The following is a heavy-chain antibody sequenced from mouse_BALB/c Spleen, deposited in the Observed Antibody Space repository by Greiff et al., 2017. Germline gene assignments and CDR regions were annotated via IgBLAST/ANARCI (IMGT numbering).Heavy chain of an antibody. D-gene: IGHD2-3*01. V-gene: IGHV5-12-2*01. J-gene: IGHJ4*01. CDR1: GFTFSSYT. CDR3: ARQGLYDGYFAMDY. CDR2: ISNGGGST. Sequence: DVKLVESGGGLVQPGGSLKLSCAASGFTFSSYTMSWVRQTPEKRLEWVAYISNGGGSTYYPDTVKGRFTISRDNAKNTLYLQMSSLKSEDTAMYYCARQGLYDGYFAMDYWGQGTSVTVSS.